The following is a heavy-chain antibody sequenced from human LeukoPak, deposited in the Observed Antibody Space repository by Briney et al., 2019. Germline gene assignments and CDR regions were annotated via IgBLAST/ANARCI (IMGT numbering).Heavy chain of an antibody. CDR1: GFTFSSYS. D-gene: IGHD4-17*01. V-gene: IGHV3-48*01. J-gene: IGHJ4*02. CDR3: ARDPIPYGDYIYFDY. CDR2: ISSSSSTI. Sequence: HPGGTLRLSCAASGFTFSSYSMNWVRQAPGKGLEWVSYISSSSSTIYYADSVKGRFTISRDNAKNSLYLQMNSLRAEDTAVYYCARDPIPYGDYIYFDYWGQGTLVTVSS.